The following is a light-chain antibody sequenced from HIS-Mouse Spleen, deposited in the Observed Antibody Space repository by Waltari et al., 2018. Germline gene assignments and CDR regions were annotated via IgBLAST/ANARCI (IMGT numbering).Light chain of an antibody. Sequence: DSQMTQSPSTLSASVGARATITCRASQSISSWLAWYQQKPGKAPKLLIYKASSLESGVPSRFSGSGSGTEFTLTISSLQPDDFATYYCQQYNSYTWTFGQGTKVEIK. CDR3: QQYNSYTWT. V-gene: IGKV1-5*03. CDR1: QSISSW. J-gene: IGKJ1*01. CDR2: KAS.